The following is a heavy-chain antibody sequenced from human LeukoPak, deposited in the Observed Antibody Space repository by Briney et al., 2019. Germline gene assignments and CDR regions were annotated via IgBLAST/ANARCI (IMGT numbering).Heavy chain of an antibody. J-gene: IGHJ3*02. CDR2: ISYDGSNE. CDR1: GFTFSSYA. Sequence: GRSLRLSCAASGFTFSSYAMHWVRQAPGKGLEWVAVISYDGSNEYYADSVKGRFTISRDNSKNTLYLQMNSLRAEDTAVYYCARENMIVVAPDAFDIWGQGTMVTVSS. D-gene: IGHD3-22*01. V-gene: IGHV3-30*04. CDR3: ARENMIVVAPDAFDI.